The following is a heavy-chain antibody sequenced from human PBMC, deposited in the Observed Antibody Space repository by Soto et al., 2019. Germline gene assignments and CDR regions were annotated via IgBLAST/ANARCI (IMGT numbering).Heavy chain of an antibody. CDR1: GFTFSSYD. CDR2: IGTAGDT. J-gene: IGHJ4*02. CDR3: ARRGTTGICDY. D-gene: IGHD4-17*01. Sequence: EVQLVESGGGLVQPGGSLRLSCAASGFTFSSYDMHWVRQATGKGLEWVSAIGTAGDTYYPGSVKGRFTISRENAKNSLYLQMNSLRAGDTAVYYCARRGTTGICDYWGQGTLVTVSS. V-gene: IGHV3-13*01.